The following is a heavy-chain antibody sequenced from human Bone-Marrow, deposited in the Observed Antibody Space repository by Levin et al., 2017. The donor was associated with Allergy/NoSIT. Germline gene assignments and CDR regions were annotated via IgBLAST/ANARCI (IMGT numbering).Heavy chain of an antibody. CDR3: ARTIRS. D-gene: IGHD5-24*01. V-gene: IGHV4-4*02. J-gene: IGHJ5*02. CDR1: GDSVSSSYW. CDR2: VYHTGST. Sequence: SDTLSLTCAVSGDSVSSSYWWSWVRQPPGKGLEWVGEVYHTGSTNYNTSLKSRVTISLDKPNNRFSLKMDSVTAADTAVYYCARTIRSWGQGTLVTVSS.